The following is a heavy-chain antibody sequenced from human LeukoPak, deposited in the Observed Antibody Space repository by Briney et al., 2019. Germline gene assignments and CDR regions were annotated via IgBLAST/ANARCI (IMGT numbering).Heavy chain of an antibody. CDR2: INHSGST. V-gene: IGHV4-34*01. CDR3: ARVGANSDY. Sequence: SETLSLTCAVYGGSFNGFYWSWIRQPPGKGLEWIGEINHSGSTNYNPSLKSRVTISVDTSKNQFSLKLSSVTAADTAVYYCARVGANSDYWGQGTLVTVSS. D-gene: IGHD1-26*01. CDR1: GGSFNGFY. J-gene: IGHJ4*02.